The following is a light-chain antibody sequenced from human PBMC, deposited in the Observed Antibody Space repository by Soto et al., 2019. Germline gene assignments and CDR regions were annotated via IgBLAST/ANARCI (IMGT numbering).Light chain of an antibody. CDR1: SSDVGGSDY. CDR3: CSHAGSYTFRV. Sequence: QSVLTQPRSVSGSPGQSVTISCTGTSSDVGGSDYVSWFQHYPGKGPKLLIYDVTRRPSGVPDRFSGSKSGNTASLTISGLQVEDEADYYCCSHAGSYTFRVFGPGTKLTVL. V-gene: IGLV2-11*01. J-gene: IGLJ1*01. CDR2: DVT.